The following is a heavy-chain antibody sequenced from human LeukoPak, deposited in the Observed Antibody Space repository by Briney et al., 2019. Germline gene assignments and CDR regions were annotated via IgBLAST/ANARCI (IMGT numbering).Heavy chain of an antibody. J-gene: IGHJ4*02. Sequence: SETLSLTCTVSGGSISSYYWSWIRQPPGKGLEWIGYIYTSGSTNCNPSLKSRVTISVDTSKNQFSLKLSSVTAADTAVYYCARHITMIAPNFDYWGQGTLVTVSS. CDR3: ARHITMIAPNFDY. CDR1: GGSISSYY. CDR2: IYTSGST. V-gene: IGHV4-4*09. D-gene: IGHD3-22*01.